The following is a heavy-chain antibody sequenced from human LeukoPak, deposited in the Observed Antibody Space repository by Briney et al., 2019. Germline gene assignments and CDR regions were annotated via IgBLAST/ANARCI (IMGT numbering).Heavy chain of an antibody. CDR3: ARMANDGSYIGRGRGYDY. D-gene: IGHD1-26*01. V-gene: IGHV4-28*01. J-gene: IGHJ4*02. CDR1: GYSISSSNW. CDR2: IYYSGST. Sequence: SETLSLTCAVSGYSISSSNWWCWIRQPPGKGLEWIGYIYYSGSTYYNPSLKSRVTMSVDTSKNQFSRKLSSVTAVDTAVYYCARMANDGSYIGRGRGYDYWGQGTLVTVSS.